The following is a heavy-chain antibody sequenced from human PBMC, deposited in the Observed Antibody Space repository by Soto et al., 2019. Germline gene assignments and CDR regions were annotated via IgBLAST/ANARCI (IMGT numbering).Heavy chain of an antibody. D-gene: IGHD2-15*01. CDR2: INHSGST. V-gene: IGHV4-34*01. CDR3: ARGRRDIVVVVAATSPPVYYYGMDV. Sequence: SETLSLTCAVYGGSFSGYYWSWIRQPPGKGLEWIGEINHSGSTNYNPSLKSRVTISVDTSKNQFSLKLSSVTAADTAVYYCARGRRDIVVVVAATSPPVYYYGMDVWGQGTTVTVSS. J-gene: IGHJ6*02. CDR1: GGSFSGYY.